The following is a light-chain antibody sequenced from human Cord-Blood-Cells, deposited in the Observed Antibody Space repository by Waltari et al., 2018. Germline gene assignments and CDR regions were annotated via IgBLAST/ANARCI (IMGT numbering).Light chain of an antibody. J-gene: IGKJ1*01. CDR2: GAS. CDR3: QQYGSSPRT. CDR1: QSVSSSY. Sequence: EIVLTQSPGTLSLSPGERATLSCRASQSVSSSYLAWYQQKPGQAPRLLIYGASSRATGIPDRFSGSGSGTDFTRTISRLEPEDFAVYYRQQYGSSPRTFGQGTKVEIK. V-gene: IGKV3-20*01.